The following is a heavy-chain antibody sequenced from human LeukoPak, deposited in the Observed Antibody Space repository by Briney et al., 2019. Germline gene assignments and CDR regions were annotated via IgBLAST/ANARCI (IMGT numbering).Heavy chain of an antibody. D-gene: IGHD3-10*01. V-gene: IGHV3-66*01. J-gene: IGHJ6*02. CDR1: GFTVSSNY. CDR3: ASIYGSGSYYYEYGMDV. Sequence: SGGSLRLSCAASGFTVSSNYMSWVRQAPGKGLEWVSVIYSGGSTYYADSVKGRFTISRDNSKNTLYLQMNSLRAEDTAVYYCASIYGSGSYYYEYGMDVWGQGTTVTVSS. CDR2: IYSGGST.